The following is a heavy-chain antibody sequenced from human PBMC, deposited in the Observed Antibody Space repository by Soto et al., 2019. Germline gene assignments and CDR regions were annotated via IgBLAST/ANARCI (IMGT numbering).Heavy chain of an antibody. CDR3: ARGLIVFIFDY. V-gene: IGHV3-7*04. CDR1: GFTFSRYW. CDR2: IKQDGSEK. Sequence: EVQLVESGGGVVQPGGSLRLSCAASGFTFSRYWMSWVRQAPGKGLEWVANIKQDGSEKYYVDSVKGRFTISRDNAKNSLYLQMNSLRAEDTAVYYCARGLIVFIFDYCGQGTLVTVSS. D-gene: IGHD1-26*01. J-gene: IGHJ4*02.